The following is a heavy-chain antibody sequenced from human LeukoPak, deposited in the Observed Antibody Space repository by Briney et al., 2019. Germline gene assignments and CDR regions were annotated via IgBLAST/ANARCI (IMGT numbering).Heavy chain of an antibody. J-gene: IGHJ5*02. V-gene: IGHV1-18*04. Sequence: ASVKVSCKASGYTFTSYYMNWVRQAPGQGLEWMGWITPYNGNTNYAQRLQGRVTMTTDTSTSTAYMELRSLRSDDTAVYYCARDLRTAVSGNWFDPWGQGTLVTVSS. CDR1: GYTFTSYY. CDR2: ITPYNGNT. CDR3: ARDLRTAVSGNWFDP. D-gene: IGHD6-19*01.